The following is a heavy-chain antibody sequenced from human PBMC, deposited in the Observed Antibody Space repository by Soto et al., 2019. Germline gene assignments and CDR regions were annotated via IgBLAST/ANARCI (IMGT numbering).Heavy chain of an antibody. CDR2: TIPALGKT. Sequence: VASVKVSCKTSGDNFKKNVFTWVRQAPGQGIEWMGGTIPALGKTHYIEKFQGRVTITVDDATRTVYMEVRDLTSEDTAIYYCARGPFPPCAMHVWGQATTVTVSS. V-gene: IGHV1-69*10. CDR3: ARGPFPPCAMHV. J-gene: IGHJ6*02. CDR1: GDNFKKNV.